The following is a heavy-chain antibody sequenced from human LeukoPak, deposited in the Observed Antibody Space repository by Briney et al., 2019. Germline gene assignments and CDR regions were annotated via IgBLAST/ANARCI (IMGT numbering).Heavy chain of an antibody. CDR2: IYHSGSI. CDR1: GGSISSGGYS. J-gene: IGHJ4*02. V-gene: IGHV4-30-2*01. Sequence: PSETLSLTCAVSGGSISSGGYSWSWIRQPPGKGLEWIGYIYHSGSIYYNPSLKSRVTISVDTSKNQFSLKLSSVTAADTAVYYCARHMATFYGGNSGRFDYWGQGTLVTVSS. CDR3: ARHMATFYGGNSGRFDY. D-gene: IGHD4-23*01.